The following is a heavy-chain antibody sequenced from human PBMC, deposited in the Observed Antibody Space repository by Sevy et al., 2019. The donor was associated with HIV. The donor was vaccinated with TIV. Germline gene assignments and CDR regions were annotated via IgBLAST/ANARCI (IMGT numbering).Heavy chain of an antibody. CDR2: IKSMTDGGTG. D-gene: IGHD3-10*01. CDR3: ATAERASRDYNQFTY. CDR1: GFTFSNVW. Sequence: GGSLRLSCAASGFTFSNVWMTWIRQAPGEGLEWVGHIKSMTDGGTGHYATAVRSRFTISRDDSKNTLYLQMSSLKADDSAVYYCATAERASRDYNQFTYWGQGTLVTVSS. J-gene: IGHJ4*02. V-gene: IGHV3-15*01.